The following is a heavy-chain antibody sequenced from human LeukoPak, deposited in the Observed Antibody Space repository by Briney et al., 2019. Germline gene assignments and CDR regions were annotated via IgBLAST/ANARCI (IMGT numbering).Heavy chain of an antibody. CDR2: ISGSGGST. Sequence: GGSLRLSCAASGFTFSDYYMSWVRQAPGKGLEWVSAISGSGGSTYYADSVKGRFTISRDNSKNTLYLQMNSLRAEDTAVYYCAKGVVPAAIHQGSDYWGQGTLVTVSS. CDR1: GFTFSDYY. D-gene: IGHD2-2*01. CDR3: AKGVVPAAIHQGSDY. V-gene: IGHV3-23*01. J-gene: IGHJ4*02.